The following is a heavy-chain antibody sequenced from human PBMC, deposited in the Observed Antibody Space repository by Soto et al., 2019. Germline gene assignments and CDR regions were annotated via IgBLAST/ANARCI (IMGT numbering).Heavy chain of an antibody. Sequence: QITLKESGPPLVKPTQTLTLTCTFSGFSLSTSGVGVGWIRQPPGKALEWLALIYWDDDKRYSPSLKSRLTITKDXXKXPXXLTMTNMDPVDTATYYCAHRSWTSSGYYYYWYFDLWGRGTLVTVSS. CDR2: IYWDDDK. J-gene: IGHJ2*01. CDR1: GFSLSTSGVG. D-gene: IGHD3-22*01. V-gene: IGHV2-5*02. CDR3: AHRSWTSSGYYYYWYFDL.